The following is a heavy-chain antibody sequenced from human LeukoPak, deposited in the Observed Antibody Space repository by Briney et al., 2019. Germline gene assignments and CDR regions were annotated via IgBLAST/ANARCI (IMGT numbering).Heavy chain of an antibody. V-gene: IGHV3-33*01. CDR1: GFTFSSYG. J-gene: IGHJ6*02. D-gene: IGHD5-24*01. CDR3: ASRRDGYIPGDYYGMDV. Sequence: PGGSLRLSCAASGFTFSSYGMHWVRQAPGKGLEWVAVIWYDGSNKYYADSVKGRFTISRDNSKNTLYLQMNGLRAEDTAVYYCASRRDGYIPGDYYGMDVWGQGTTVTVSS. CDR2: IWYDGSNK.